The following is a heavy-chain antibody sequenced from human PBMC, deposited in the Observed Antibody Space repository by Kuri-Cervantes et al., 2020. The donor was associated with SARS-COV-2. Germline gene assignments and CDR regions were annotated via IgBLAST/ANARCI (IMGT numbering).Heavy chain of an antibody. CDR1: GFLFSASA. Sequence: GGSLRLSCEVSGFLFSASAIHWVRQGSGKGLEWAGRVRGKANNYATAYAASVKGRFTISRDDSKNMAYLQMNSLKTEDTAVYYCARDIGGFDYWGQGTLVTVSS. CDR3: ARDIGGFDY. J-gene: IGHJ4*02. V-gene: IGHV3-73*01. CDR2: VRGKANNYAT. D-gene: IGHD3-10*01.